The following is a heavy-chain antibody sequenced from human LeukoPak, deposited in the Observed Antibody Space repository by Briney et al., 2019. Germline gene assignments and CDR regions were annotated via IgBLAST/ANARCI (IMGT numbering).Heavy chain of an antibody. Sequence: ASVKVSCKASGGTFSSYAISWVRQAPGQGLEWMGRIVPILGIANYAQKFQGRVTITADKSTSTAYMELSSLRSEDTAVYYCARSTTRAGAGDRFDYWGQGTLVTVSS. CDR2: IVPILGIA. D-gene: IGHD3-16*01. V-gene: IGHV1-69*04. CDR3: ARSTTRAGAGDRFDY. J-gene: IGHJ4*02. CDR1: GGTFSSYA.